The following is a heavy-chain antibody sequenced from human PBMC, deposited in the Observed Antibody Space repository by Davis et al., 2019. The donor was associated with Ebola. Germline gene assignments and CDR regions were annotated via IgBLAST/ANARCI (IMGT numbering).Heavy chain of an antibody. D-gene: IGHD2-2*03. Sequence: GESLKISCAASGFTFSSYWMSWVRQAPGKGLEWVSHISDDSSSTYYADSVKGRFTISRDNSKNTLYLQMNSLRAEDTTVYYCARDGHGSGLDYWGQGTLVTVSS. CDR1: GFTFSSYW. J-gene: IGHJ4*02. CDR2: ISDDSSST. CDR3: ARDGHGSGLDY. V-gene: IGHV3-48*01.